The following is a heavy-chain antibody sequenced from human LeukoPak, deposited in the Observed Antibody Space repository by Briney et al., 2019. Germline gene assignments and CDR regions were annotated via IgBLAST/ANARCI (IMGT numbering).Heavy chain of an antibody. J-gene: IGHJ4*02. CDR1: GYTFTSYD. CDR3: ARASHVLRYFGWLRGGYYFDY. CDR2: MNPKSGNT. Sequence: ASVKVSCKASGYTFTSYDINWVRQATGQGLEWMGWMNPKSGNTGYAQKFQGRVTMTRNTSISTAYMELSSLRSEDTAVYYCARASHVLRYFGWLRGGYYFDYWGQGTLVTVSS. D-gene: IGHD3-9*01. V-gene: IGHV1-8*01.